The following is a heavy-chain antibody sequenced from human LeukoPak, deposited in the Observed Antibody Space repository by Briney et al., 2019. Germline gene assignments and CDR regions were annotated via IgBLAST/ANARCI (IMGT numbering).Heavy chain of an antibody. CDR2: ISSSSSTI. CDR1: GFTFSSYS. Sequence: QTGGSLRLSCAASGFTFSSYSMNWVRQAPGKGLEWVSYISSSSSTIYYADSVKGRFTISRDNAKNSLYLQMNSLRAEDTAVYYCARYDSGWWGYYYYYMDVWGKGTTVTVSS. J-gene: IGHJ6*03. V-gene: IGHV3-48*01. CDR3: ARYDSGWWGYYYYYMDV. D-gene: IGHD6-19*01.